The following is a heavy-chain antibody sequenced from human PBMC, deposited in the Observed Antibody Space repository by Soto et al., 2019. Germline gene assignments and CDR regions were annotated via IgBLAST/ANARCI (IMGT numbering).Heavy chain of an antibody. V-gene: IGHV1-18*01. CDR1: GYTFTSYG. CDR2: ISAYNGNT. J-gene: IGHJ5*02. CDR3: ARDPGLHLGELSLYPPPRFDP. D-gene: IGHD3-16*02. Sequence: ASVKVSCKASGYTFTSYGISWVRQAPGQGLEWMGWISAYNGNTNYAQKLQGRVTMTTDTSTSTAYMELRSLRSDDTAVYYCARDPGLHLGELSLYPPPRFDPWGQGTLVTVSS.